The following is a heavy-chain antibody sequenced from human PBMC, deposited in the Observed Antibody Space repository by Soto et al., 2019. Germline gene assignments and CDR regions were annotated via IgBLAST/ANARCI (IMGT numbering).Heavy chain of an antibody. D-gene: IGHD6-13*01. J-gene: IGHJ1*01. CDR1: GYTFSSYA. V-gene: IGHV3-23*01. CDR3: AKDKVVAAAGTFQH. CDR2: ISGSGGST. Sequence: GGSLRLSCAASGYTFSSYAMSWVRQTPGKGLEWVSAISGSGGSTYYADSVKGRFTISRDNSKNTLYLQMNSLRAEDTAVYYCAKDKVVAAAGTFQHWGQGTLVTVSS.